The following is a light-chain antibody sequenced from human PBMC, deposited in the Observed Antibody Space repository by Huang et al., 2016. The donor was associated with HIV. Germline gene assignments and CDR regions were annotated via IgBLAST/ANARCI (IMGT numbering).Light chain of an antibody. CDR2: GAS. Sequence: EIVMTQSPGTLSLYPGERATISCRASQGVANNVAWYQQKPGQTPRRLIHGASTRATGIPSRFSGSASGTEFTLTISSLQTEDFAIYYCQQYNNWPPWTFGQGT. V-gene: IGKV3D-15*01. CDR3: QQYNNWPPWT. CDR1: QGVANN. J-gene: IGKJ1*01.